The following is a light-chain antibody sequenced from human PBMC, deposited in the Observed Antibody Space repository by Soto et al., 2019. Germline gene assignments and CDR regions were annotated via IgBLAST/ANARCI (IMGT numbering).Light chain of an antibody. J-gene: IGKJ1*01. Sequence: EIVLTQSPGTLSLSPGEGDTLSCRASQSVSSSYLAWYQQKPGQAPRLLIYGASSRATGIPDRFSGSGSGTDFTLTISRLETEDFAVYYCQLYDSSSWTFGQGTKVDIK. CDR2: GAS. CDR3: QLYDSSSWT. CDR1: QSVSSSY. V-gene: IGKV3-20*01.